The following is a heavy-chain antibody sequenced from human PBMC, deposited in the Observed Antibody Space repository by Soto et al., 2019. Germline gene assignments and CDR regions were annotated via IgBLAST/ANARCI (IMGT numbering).Heavy chain of an antibody. CDR3: AHSQYYGSGIDWFDP. J-gene: IGHJ5*02. V-gene: IGHV2-5*02. CDR2: IYWDDDK. CDR1: GFSLSTSGVG. Sequence: QITLKESGPTLVKPTQTLTLTCTFSGFSLSTSGVGVGWIRQPPGKALEWLALIYWDDDKRYSPSLKRRLTITKEAFKKNVALTLTNMDPVDTATYDCAHSQYYGSGIDWFDPWGQGTLVAVSS. D-gene: IGHD3-10*01.